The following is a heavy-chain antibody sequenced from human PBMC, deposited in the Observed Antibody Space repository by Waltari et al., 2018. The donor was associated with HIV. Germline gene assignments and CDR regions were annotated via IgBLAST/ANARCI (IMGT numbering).Heavy chain of an antibody. Sequence: QLQLQESGPGLVKPSETLSLICTVSGGSISSETYYWGWIRQPPGGELEWIGSIFYNGNTYYTPSLESRVTISVDTSKNLLSLKLTSVTAADTAVYFCARQLIVVIPNYWYFDLWGRGTLVTVSS. D-gene: IGHD3-22*01. CDR3: ARQLIVVIPNYWYFDL. J-gene: IGHJ2*01. V-gene: IGHV4-39*01. CDR2: IFYNGNT. CDR1: GGSISSETYY.